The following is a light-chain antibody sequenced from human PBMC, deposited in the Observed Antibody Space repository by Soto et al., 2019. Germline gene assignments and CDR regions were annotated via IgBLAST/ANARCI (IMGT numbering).Light chain of an antibody. Sequence: QSALTQPASVSGSPGQSITLSCTGTSNDVGTYNLVSWYQQHPGKAPKPIIFEGFKRPSGVSNRFSGSKSGNTASLTISGLQAEDEADYYCPSYAGSTTYVFGTGTKVTVL. CDR3: PSYAGSTTYV. CDR1: SNDVGTYNL. CDR2: EGF. V-gene: IGLV2-23*01. J-gene: IGLJ1*01.